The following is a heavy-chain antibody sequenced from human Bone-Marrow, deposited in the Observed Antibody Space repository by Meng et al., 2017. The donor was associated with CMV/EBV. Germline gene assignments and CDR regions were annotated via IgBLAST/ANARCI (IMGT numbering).Heavy chain of an antibody. D-gene: IGHD3-3*01. J-gene: IGHJ5*02. Sequence: GESLKISCKGSGYSFTSYWIGWVRQMPGKGLEWMGIIYPGDSDTRYSPYFQGQVTISADKSISTAYLQWSSLKASDTAMYYCARGYYDFWSGYYWFDPWGQGTLVTVSS. CDR2: IYPGDSDT. CDR3: ARGYYDFWSGYYWFDP. V-gene: IGHV5-51*01. CDR1: GYSFTSYW.